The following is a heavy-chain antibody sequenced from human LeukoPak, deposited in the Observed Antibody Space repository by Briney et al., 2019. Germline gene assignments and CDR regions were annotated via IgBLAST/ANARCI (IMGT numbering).Heavy chain of an antibody. CDR1: GFTFTTYW. CDR3: ARGGDGDLYLFDF. D-gene: IGHD4-17*01. CDR2: IRQDGSEK. Sequence: PGGSLRLSCAASGFTFTTYWMNWVRQAPGKGLEWVANIRQDGSEKYYVDSVKGRFTISRDNAKNSMFLQMNSLRAEDTAVYYCARGGDGDLYLFDFWGQGTLVTVSS. V-gene: IGHV3-7*01. J-gene: IGHJ4*02.